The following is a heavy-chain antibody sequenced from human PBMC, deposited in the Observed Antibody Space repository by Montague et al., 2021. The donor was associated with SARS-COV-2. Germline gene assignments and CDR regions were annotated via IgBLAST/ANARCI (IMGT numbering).Heavy chain of an antibody. J-gene: IGHJ3*01. CDR2: TYYRSTWYN. CDR1: GDSVSRSTSPSSYSLS. Sequence: CAISGDSVSRSTSPSSYSLSWHWIRLSPSRGLEWLASTYYRSTWYNDSAPSVIGRATVKPDTYKNQFSLHLDSATPEDTALYFCARKMESSFDVWGKGTKVTVSS. CDR3: ARKMESSFDV. V-gene: IGHV6-1*01. D-gene: IGHD3-3*01.